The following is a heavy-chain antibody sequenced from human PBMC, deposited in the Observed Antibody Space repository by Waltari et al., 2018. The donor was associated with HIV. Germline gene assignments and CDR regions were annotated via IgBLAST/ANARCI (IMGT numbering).Heavy chain of an antibody. CDR2: ISYDGRNK. V-gene: IGHV3-30*18. CDR3: AKDRGGNYYPYYYYGMDV. CDR1: GFSFSTYG. D-gene: IGHD1-26*01. Sequence: QVQLVESGGGVVQPGRSLRLSCAASGFSFSTYGIHWVRQAPGKGLEWLAVISYDGRNKDYADSVEGRFTISRDNSKNTLFLQMNSLRAEDTAVYYCAKDRGGNYYPYYYYGMDVWGQGTTVTVSS. J-gene: IGHJ6*02.